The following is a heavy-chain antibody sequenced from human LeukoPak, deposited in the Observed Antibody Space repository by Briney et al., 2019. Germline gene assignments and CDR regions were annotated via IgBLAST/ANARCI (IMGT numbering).Heavy chain of an antibody. CDR2: ISGSGGST. CDR3: AKDYSNYNYFDY. Sequence: PGGSLRLSCAASGFTFSSYAMSWVRQAPGKGMEWVSAISGSGGSTYYADSVKGRFTISRDNSKNTLYLQMNSLRAEDTAVYYCAKDYSNYNYFDYWGQGTLVTVSS. D-gene: IGHD4-11*01. J-gene: IGHJ4*02. V-gene: IGHV3-23*01. CDR1: GFTFSSYA.